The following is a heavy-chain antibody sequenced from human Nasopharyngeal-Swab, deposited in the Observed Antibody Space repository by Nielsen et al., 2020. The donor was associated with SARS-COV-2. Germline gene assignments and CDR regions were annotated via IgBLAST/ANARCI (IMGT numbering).Heavy chain of an antibody. J-gene: IGHJ6*02. V-gene: IGHV4-34*01. Sequence: WIRQPPGKGLEWIGEINHSGSTNYNPSLKSRVTISVDTSKNQVSLKLRSVTAADRGVYYCARGGPPGHYYHYYGLDVWGQGTTVTVSS. CDR3: ARGGPPGHYYHYYGLDV. CDR2: INHSGST. D-gene: IGHD1-14*01.